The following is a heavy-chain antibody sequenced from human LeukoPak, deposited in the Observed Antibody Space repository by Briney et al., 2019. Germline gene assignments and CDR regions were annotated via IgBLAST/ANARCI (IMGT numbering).Heavy chain of an antibody. CDR1: GFTFDDYA. J-gene: IGHJ4*02. V-gene: IGHV3-9*01. Sequence: QTGGSLRLSCAASGFTFDDYAMHWVRQAPGKGLEWVSGISWNSGSIGYADSVKGRFTLSRDNAKSSLYLQMNSLRPEDTALYYCTKDSRRAQWLALDYWGQGTLVTVSS. CDR2: ISWNSGSI. CDR3: TKDSRRAQWLALDY. D-gene: IGHD6-19*01.